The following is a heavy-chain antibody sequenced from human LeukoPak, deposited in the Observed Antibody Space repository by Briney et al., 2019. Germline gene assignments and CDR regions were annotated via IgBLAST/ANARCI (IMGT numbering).Heavy chain of an antibody. CDR1: GYTFTSYA. D-gene: IGHD6-13*01. V-gene: IGHV1-3*03. J-gene: IGHJ4*02. CDR3: ARASTLSSSWCRY. CDR2: INAGNGNT. Sequence: ASVKVSCKASGYTFTSYAMHWVRQAPGQRLEWMGWINAGNGNTKYSQEFQGRVTITRDTSASTAYMELSSLRSEDMAVYYCARASTLSSSWCRYWGQGTLVTVSS.